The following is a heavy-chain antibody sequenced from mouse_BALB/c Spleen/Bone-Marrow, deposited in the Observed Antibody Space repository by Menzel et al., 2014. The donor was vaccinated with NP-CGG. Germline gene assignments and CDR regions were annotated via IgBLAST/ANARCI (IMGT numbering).Heavy chain of an antibody. V-gene: IGHV4-1*02. D-gene: IGHD1-1*01. CDR1: GFGFSRYW. CDR2: INPDSSTI. J-gene: IGHJ3*01. Sequence: EVMLVESGGGLVQPGGSLKLSCAASGFGFSRYWMSWVRQAPGKGLEWIGEINPDSSTINYTPSLKDKFIISRDNAKNTLYRQMSKVRSEDTALYYYSRLYYSCNFAYWGQGTLVTVSS. CDR3: SRLYYSCNFAY.